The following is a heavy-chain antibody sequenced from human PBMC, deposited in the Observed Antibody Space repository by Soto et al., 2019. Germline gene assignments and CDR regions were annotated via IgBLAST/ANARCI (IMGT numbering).Heavy chain of an antibody. Sequence: PSETLSLTCAVSGGSISSGGYSWSWIRQPPGKGLEWIGYIYNSGSTYYNPSLKSRVTISVDTSKNQFSLKLSSVTAADTAVYYCARRYGDYFDYWGQGTLVTVSS. J-gene: IGHJ4*02. CDR1: GGSISSGGYS. D-gene: IGHD4-17*01. CDR3: ARRYGDYFDY. V-gene: IGHV4-30-2*01. CDR2: IYNSGST.